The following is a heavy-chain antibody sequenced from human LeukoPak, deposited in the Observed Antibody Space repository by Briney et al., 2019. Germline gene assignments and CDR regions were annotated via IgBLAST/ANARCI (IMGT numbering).Heavy chain of an antibody. V-gene: IGHV3-64D*06. Sequence: GGSLRLSCSASGFTFSSYAMHWVRQAPGKGLEYVSAISSNGGSTYYADSVKGRFTISRDNSKNTLYLQMSSLRAEDTAVYYCVNLWGKMATSSFDYWGQGTLVTVSS. CDR1: GFTFSSYA. J-gene: IGHJ4*02. D-gene: IGHD5-24*01. CDR2: ISSNGGST. CDR3: VNLWGKMATSSFDY.